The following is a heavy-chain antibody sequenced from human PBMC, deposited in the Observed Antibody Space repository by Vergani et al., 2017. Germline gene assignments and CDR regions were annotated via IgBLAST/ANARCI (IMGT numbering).Heavy chain of an antibody. CDR2: IRSKNDGGTA. V-gene: IGHV3-15*01. CDR1: GFTFTAHG. Sequence: EVQLLESGGGSAQPGESLRLSCVASGFTFTAHGLNWVRQAPGKGLEWICRIRSKNDGGTADYAAPLKGRFTISRDDSKDSAFLLVNNLKTEDTAVYFCYTDYHDYWGQGTLVTVSS. CDR3: YTDYHDY. D-gene: IGHD2-2*02. J-gene: IGHJ4*02.